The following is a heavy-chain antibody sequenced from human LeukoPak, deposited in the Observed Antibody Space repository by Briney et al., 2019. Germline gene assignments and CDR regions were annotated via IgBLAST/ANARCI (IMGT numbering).Heavy chain of an antibody. V-gene: IGHV3-30-3*01. Sequence: GRSLRLSRAASGFTFSNSAMHWVRQAPGKGLEWVAVISYDGSNKYYADSVKGRFTISRDNSKNSLYLQMNSLRAEDTAVYYCARVGIDYYYYYMDVWGKGTTVTVSS. J-gene: IGHJ6*03. CDR1: GFTFSNSA. CDR3: ARVGIDYYYYYMDV. CDR2: ISYDGSNK. D-gene: IGHD2-21*01.